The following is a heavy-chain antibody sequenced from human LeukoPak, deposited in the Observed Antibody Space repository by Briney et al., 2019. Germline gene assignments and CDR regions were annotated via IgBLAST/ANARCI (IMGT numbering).Heavy chain of an antibody. CDR2: VNPNSGNT. D-gene: IGHD2-15*01. J-gene: IGHJ6*03. CDR1: GYPFTSYD. CDR3: ARGLDCSGGACYSRWSSYYYYYMDV. V-gene: IGHV1-8*01. Sequence: ASVKVSCKASGYPFTSYDINWVRQATGQGLEWMGWVNPNSGNTVYAQKFQGRVTMTRNTSIGTAYMELSSLKSEDTAVYYCARGLDCSGGACYSRWSSYYYYYMDVWGTGTTVTVSS.